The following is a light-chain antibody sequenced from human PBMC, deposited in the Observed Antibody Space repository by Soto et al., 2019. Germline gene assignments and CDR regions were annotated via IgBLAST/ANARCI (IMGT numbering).Light chain of an antibody. CDR2: GGS. V-gene: IGKV3-20*01. J-gene: IGKJ4*01. Sequence: EIVLTQSPGTLSLSPGERATLSCRASQSVSSRYLAWYQQKLGQALRLLIYGGSSSATGIPDRFSGSGSGTDFTLTISRLEPEDFEVYYCHHYGDSPPITFGGGTKVEIK. CDR3: HHYGDSPPIT. CDR1: QSVSSRY.